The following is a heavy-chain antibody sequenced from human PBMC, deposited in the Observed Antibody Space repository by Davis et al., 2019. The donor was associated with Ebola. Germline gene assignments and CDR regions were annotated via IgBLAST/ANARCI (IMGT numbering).Heavy chain of an antibody. CDR3: ARALEYGDYEYYFDY. V-gene: IGHV3-30-3*01. J-gene: IGHJ4*02. CDR1: GFTFSSYA. CDR2: ISYDGSNK. D-gene: IGHD4-17*01. Sequence: PGGSLRLSCAASGFTFSSYAMHWVRQAPGKGLEWVAVISYDGSNKYYADSVKGRFTISRDNSKNTLYLQMNSLRAEDTAVYYCARALEYGDYEYYFDYWGQGTLVTVSS.